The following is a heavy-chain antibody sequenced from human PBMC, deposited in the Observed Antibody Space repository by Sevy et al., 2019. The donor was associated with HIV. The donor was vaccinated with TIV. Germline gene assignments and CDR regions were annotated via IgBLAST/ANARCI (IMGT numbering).Heavy chain of an antibody. J-gene: IGHJ3*02. CDR1: GGSINSDH. V-gene: IGHV4-59*08. CDR2: VYYTGGT. CDR3: SRRNDFDI. Sequence: TESLSLTCTVSGGSINSDHWNCIRQPPGKGLEWIGYVYYTGGTNYNPPLKNRVTISVDRTKNQFSLKLTSVTAADTAVYYCSRRNDFDIWGQGTLVIVSS.